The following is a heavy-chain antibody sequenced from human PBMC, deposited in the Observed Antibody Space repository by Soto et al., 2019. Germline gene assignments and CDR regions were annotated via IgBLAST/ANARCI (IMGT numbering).Heavy chain of an antibody. D-gene: IGHD6-6*01. Sequence: ASLKVSCNVSGYTLTELSMHWVRQAPGKGLEWMGGFDPEDGETIYAKKFQGRVTMTEDTSTDTAYMELSSLRSEDTAVYYCATGYTQIVPFDXWGQGTLVTVSX. J-gene: IGHJ4*02. CDR2: FDPEDGET. CDR3: ATGYTQIVPFDX. V-gene: IGHV1-24*01. CDR1: GYTLTELS.